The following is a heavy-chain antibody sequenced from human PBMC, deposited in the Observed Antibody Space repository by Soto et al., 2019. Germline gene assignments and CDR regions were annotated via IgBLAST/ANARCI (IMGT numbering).Heavy chain of an antibody. D-gene: IGHD3-10*01. CDR2: VGAGRGNR. CDR3: TRGSAGSSSLLASYYYGRDV. V-gene: IGHV1-3*01. J-gene: IGHJ6*02. CDR1: GYSLSTYS. Sequence: QVHFVQSGAEVKRPGASVRVSCEARGYSLSTYSIYWVRQAPGQRLGGIGCVGAGRGNRRLAQRVQDRGTITRDTPASTVEMELTSLRYEDTAVYYCTRGSAGSSSLLASYYYGRDVWGQGTTVTVSS.